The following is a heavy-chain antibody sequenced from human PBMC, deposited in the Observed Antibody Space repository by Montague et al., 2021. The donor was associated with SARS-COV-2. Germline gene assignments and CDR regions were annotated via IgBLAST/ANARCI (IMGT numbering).Heavy chain of an antibody. D-gene: IGHD3-10*01. J-gene: IGHJ4*02. CDR3: ARRGSSVWGVTVSAEIDY. Sequence: SETLSLTCAVYGGFFSGYYWSWIRQPPEKGLEWIGEINQSGRTNDNPSLKSRVIISVDTSKNQFSLKLSSVTAADTAVYYCARRGSSVWGVTVSAEIDYWGQGILVIVSS. CDR2: INQSGRT. CDR1: GGFFSGYY. V-gene: IGHV4-34*01.